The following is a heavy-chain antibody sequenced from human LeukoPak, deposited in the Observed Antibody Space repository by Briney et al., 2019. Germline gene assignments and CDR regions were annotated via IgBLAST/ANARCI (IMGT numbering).Heavy chain of an antibody. CDR3: TRGEASSYLDY. D-gene: IGHD6-6*01. J-gene: IGHJ4*02. CDR2: INHSGST. V-gene: IGHV4-34*01. Sequence: SETLSLTCAVYGGSFSGYYWSWIRQPSGKGLEWIGEINHSGSTNYNPSLKSRVTISVDTSKNQFSLKLSSVTAADTAVYYGTRGEASSYLDYWGQGTLVTVSS. CDR1: GGSFSGYY.